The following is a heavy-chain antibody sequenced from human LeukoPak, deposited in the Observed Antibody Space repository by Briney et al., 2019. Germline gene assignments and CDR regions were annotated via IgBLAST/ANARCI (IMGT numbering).Heavy chain of an antibody. CDR1: GFAFSSYS. J-gene: IGHJ4*02. CDR3: ARGGLGNFD. Sequence: GGSLRLSCAASGFAFSSYSMNWVRQAPGKGLEWVAFIRYDGSNKYYADSVKGRFTISRDNAKNSLYLQMNSLRAEDTAVYYCARGGLGNFDWGQGTLVTVSS. D-gene: IGHD4-23*01. V-gene: IGHV3-30*02. CDR2: IRYDGSNK.